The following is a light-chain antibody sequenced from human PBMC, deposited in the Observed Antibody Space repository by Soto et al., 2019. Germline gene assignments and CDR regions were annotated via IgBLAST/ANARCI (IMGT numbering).Light chain of an antibody. Sequence: QSVLTQPASVSGSLGQSITISCTGTIDDIGAFNFVSWYQQHPGTAPKVLIYGVSNRPSGVAFRFSGSKSGSTASLTISGLQPEDEADYYCSSFTSGSTRVFGTGTKLTVL. CDR1: IDDIGAFNF. V-gene: IGLV2-14*03. J-gene: IGLJ1*01. CDR2: GVS. CDR3: SSFTSGSTRV.